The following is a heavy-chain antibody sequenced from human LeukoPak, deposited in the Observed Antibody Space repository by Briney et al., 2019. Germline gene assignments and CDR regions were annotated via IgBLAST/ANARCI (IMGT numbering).Heavy chain of an antibody. D-gene: IGHD6-6*01. CDR2: MNPNSGNT. J-gene: IGHJ4*02. CDR3: ARKGVSSHHLDY. Sequence: GASVKVSCKASGYTFSNYDINWVRQATGQGLEWMGWMNPNSGNTGYAQKVQGRVTMTRNTSINTAYLELSSLTSEDTAVYYCARKGVSSHHLDYWGQGTLVTVSS. V-gene: IGHV1-8*02. CDR1: GYTFSNYD.